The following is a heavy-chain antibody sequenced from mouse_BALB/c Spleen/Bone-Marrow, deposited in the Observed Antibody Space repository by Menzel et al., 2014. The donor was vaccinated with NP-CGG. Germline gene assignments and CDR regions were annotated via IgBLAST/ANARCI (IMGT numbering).Heavy chain of an antibody. CDR2: IIPFNDGT. CDR1: GYTFTDYV. D-gene: IGHD1-1*01. CDR3: ARWDYGTRFYFDY. Sequence: VQLKDSGPELVRPGASVKMSCKASGYTFTDYVIHWVKQKPGQGLEWIGYIIPFNDGTKYNEKFKGKATLTSDKSSTTTYMELSSLTSEDSAVYFCARWDYGTRFYFDYWGQGTTLTVSS. V-gene: IGHV1-14*01. J-gene: IGHJ2*01.